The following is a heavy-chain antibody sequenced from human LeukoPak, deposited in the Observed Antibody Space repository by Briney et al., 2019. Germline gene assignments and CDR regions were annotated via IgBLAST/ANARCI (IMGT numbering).Heavy chain of an antibody. Sequence: GGSLRLSCAASGFIFMNAWMIWVRQAPGKGLEWVSSISSSGNYIYSTDSVKGRFTISRENAKNSLYLQMNSLRAEDTAVYYCARALTVAGTDWYFDLWGRGTLVTVSS. CDR3: ARALTVAGTDWYFDL. J-gene: IGHJ2*01. CDR1: GFIFMNAW. CDR2: ISSSGNYI. D-gene: IGHD6-19*01. V-gene: IGHV3-21*01.